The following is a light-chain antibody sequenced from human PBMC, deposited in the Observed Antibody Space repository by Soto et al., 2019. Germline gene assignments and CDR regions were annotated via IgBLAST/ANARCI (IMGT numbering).Light chain of an antibody. J-gene: IGKJ5*01. CDR2: DAS. Sequence: EIVLTQSPGTLSLSPGEIATLSCRASQSVSSYLAWYQQKPGQAPRLLIYDASNRATGIPARFSGSGSGTDFTLTISSLEPEDFAVYYCQQRSNWLTFGQGTRLEIK. CDR3: QQRSNWLT. V-gene: IGKV3-11*01. CDR1: QSVSSY.